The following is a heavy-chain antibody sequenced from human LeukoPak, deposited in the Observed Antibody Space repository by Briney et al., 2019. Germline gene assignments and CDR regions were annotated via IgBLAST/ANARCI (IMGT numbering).Heavy chain of an antibody. D-gene: IGHD3-10*01. CDR3: AREGYYGSGSPPSLYFDY. V-gene: IGHV3-30-3*01. CDR2: TSSDLNVK. Sequence: GGSLRLSCAASGFTFRNYVTHWVRQAPGKGLEWVAVTSSDLNVKLYADSVKGRFTISRDNSRSTLYLQMNSLRPEDTAIYYCAREGYYGSGSPPSLYFDYWGQGTLVTVSS. CDR1: GFTFRNYV. J-gene: IGHJ4*02.